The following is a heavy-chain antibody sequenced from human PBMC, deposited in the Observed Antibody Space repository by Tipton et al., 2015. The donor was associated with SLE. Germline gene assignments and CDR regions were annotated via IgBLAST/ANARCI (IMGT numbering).Heavy chain of an antibody. V-gene: IGHV1-2*02. Sequence: QLVQSGAEVKKPGASVKVSCKASGYTFTGYHIHWVRQAPGQGLEWMGWINPNNGGTNFAQKFQGRVTLTRDTSISTAYMELSRLRSDDTAVYYCARERGGTYYFDYWGQGALVTVSS. J-gene: IGHJ4*02. CDR2: INPNNGGT. CDR3: ARERGGTYYFDY. D-gene: IGHD3-10*01. CDR1: GYTFTGYH.